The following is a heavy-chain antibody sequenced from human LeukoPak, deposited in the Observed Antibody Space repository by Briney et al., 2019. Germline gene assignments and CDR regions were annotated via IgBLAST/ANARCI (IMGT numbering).Heavy chain of an antibody. CDR3: ATDRYYGSGSYYKFDY. V-gene: IGHV4-34*01. Sequence: ASETLSLTCGVSGASFSGYYWTWIRQPPGKGLEWIGEINHSGGTNYNPSLKSRVTISVDTSKKQFSLKLRSVTAGDTAVYYCATDRYYGSGSYYKFDYWGQGTLVTVSS. CDR1: GASFSGYY. J-gene: IGHJ4*02. D-gene: IGHD3-10*01. CDR2: INHSGGT.